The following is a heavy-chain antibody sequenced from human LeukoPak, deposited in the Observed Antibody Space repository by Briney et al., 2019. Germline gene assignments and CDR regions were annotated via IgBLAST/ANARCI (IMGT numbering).Heavy chain of an antibody. CDR3: AKGRNWNRNAFDI. D-gene: IGHD1-1*01. CDR2: ISGSGGST. Sequence: GGSLRLSCAGSGFTFSSSAMTWVRQAPGKGLEWVSAISGSGGSTYYADSVKGRFTISRDNSKNTLFLQMNSLRAEDTAVYYCAKGRNWNRNAFDIWGPGTMLTSLQ. J-gene: IGHJ3*02. CDR1: GFTFSSSA. V-gene: IGHV3-23*01.